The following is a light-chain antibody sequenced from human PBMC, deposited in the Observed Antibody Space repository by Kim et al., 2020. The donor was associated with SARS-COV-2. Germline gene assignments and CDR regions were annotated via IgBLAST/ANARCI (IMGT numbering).Light chain of an antibody. CDR2: SDN. Sequence: ELTQPPSASGTPGQRVTISCSGGHSNFGLYTAIWYQQFPGTAPNLLIHSDNQRPSGVPDRFSGSKSGTSASLAIRGLQSEDEAIYFCSAWDDILNGWVFGGGTQLTVL. J-gene: IGLJ3*02. CDR3: SAWDDILNGWV. CDR1: HSNFGLYT. V-gene: IGLV1-44*01.